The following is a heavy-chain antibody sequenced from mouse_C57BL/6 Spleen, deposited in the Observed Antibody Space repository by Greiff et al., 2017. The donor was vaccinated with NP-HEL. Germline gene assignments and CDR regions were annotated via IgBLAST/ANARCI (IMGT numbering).Heavy chain of an antibody. V-gene: IGHV1-53*01. D-gene: IGHD1-1*01. CDR3: AIHDYYGSSFAY. Sequence: VQLQQPGTELVKPGASVKLSCKASGYTFTSYWMPWVKQRPGQGLEWIGNINPSSGGTNYIEKFKSKATLTVDKSSSTAYMQLSSLTSEDSAVYYCAIHDYYGSSFAYWGTGPLVTVSA. J-gene: IGHJ3*01. CDR2: INPSSGGT. CDR1: GYTFTSYW.